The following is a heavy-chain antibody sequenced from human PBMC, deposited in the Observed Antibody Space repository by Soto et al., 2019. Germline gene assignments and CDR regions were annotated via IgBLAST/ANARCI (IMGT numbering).Heavy chain of an antibody. J-gene: IGHJ6*02. D-gene: IGHD4-17*01. CDR2: ISAYNGNT. CDR3: ARCEDYGGSYYYYGMDV. V-gene: IGHV1-18*04. CDR1: GYTFTSYG. Sequence: ASVKVSCKASGYTFTSYGISWVRQAPGQGLEWMGWISAYNGNTNYAQKLQGRVTMTTDTSTSTAYMELRSLRSDDTAVYYCARCEDYGGSYYYYGMDVRGQGTTVTVSS.